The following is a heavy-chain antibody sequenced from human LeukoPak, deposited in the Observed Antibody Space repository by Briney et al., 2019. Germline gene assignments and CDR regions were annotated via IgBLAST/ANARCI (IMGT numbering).Heavy chain of an antibody. D-gene: IGHD6-13*01. V-gene: IGHV4-59*08. CDR3: ARSLAQAAAGTTIDY. J-gene: IGHJ4*02. Sequence: SETLSLTCTVSGGSISSYYWSWVRQPPGKGLEWIGFVYYTGSTNYSPSLKSRVTMSVDMSKNQFSLKLSSVTAADTAVYYCARSLAQAAAGTTIDYWGQGTLVTVSS. CDR2: VYYTGST. CDR1: GGSISSYY.